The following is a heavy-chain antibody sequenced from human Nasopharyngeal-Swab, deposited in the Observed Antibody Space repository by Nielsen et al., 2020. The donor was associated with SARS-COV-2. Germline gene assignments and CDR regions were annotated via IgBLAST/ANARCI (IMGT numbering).Heavy chain of an antibody. CDR3: AREGDSSGQGGFDP. Sequence: SETLSLTCTVSGGSILSSTYYWGWIRQPPGKGLEWIGRIYYSGATYYNPPLKNRLTMSVDMSKNQFSLKLYSVTAADTAVYYCAREGDSSGQGGFDPWGRGTLVTVSS. J-gene: IGHJ5*02. CDR1: GGSILSSTYY. D-gene: IGHD3-22*01. V-gene: IGHV4-39*02. CDR2: IYYSGAT.